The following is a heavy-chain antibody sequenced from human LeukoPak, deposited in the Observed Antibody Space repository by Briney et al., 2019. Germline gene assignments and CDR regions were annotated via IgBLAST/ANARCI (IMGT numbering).Heavy chain of an antibody. CDR2: INHSGST. V-gene: IGHV4-34*01. J-gene: IGHJ4*02. D-gene: IGHD3-10*02. Sequence: PSETLSLTCAVYGGSFSGYYWGWIRQPPGKGLEWIGEINHSGSTNYNPSLKSRVTISVDTSKNQFSLKLSSVTAADTAVYYCARRLSVFGEFNFDYWGQGTLVTVSS. CDR3: ARRLSVFGEFNFDY. CDR1: GGSFSGYY.